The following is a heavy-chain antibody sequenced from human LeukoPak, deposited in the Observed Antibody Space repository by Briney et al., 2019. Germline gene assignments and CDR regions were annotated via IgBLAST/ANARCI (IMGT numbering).Heavy chain of an antibody. D-gene: IGHD6-13*01. CDR3: VKDGLDVAAAGYFDY. Sequence: PGRSLRLSCAASGFTFSSCGMHWVRQASGKGLEWVAVISYDGSNKYYADSVKGRFTISRDNSKNTLFLEMNSLRAEDTAVYYCVKDGLDVAAAGYFDYWGQGTLVTVSS. J-gene: IGHJ4*02. V-gene: IGHV3-30*18. CDR1: GFTFSSCG. CDR2: ISYDGSNK.